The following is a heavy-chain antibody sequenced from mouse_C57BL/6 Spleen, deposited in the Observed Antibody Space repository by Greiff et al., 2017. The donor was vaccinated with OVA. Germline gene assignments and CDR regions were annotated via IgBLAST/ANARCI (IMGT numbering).Heavy chain of an antibody. CDR3: ASYYGSSYSYYFDY. V-gene: IGHV5-6*02. D-gene: IGHD1-1*01. J-gene: IGHJ2*01. Sequence: DVKLVESGGDLVKPGGSLKLSCAASGFTFSSYGMSWVRQTPDKRLEWVATISSGGSYTYYPDSVKGRFTISRDNAKNTLYLQMSSLKSEDTAMYYCASYYGSSYSYYFDYWGQGTTLTVSS. CDR2: ISSGGSYT. CDR1: GFTFSSYG.